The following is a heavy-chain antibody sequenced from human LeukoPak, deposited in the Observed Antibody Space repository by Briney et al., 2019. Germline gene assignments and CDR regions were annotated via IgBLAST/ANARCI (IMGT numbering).Heavy chain of an antibody. J-gene: IGHJ4*02. CDR2: FSGSGSGT. Sequence: GGSLRLSCAGSGFTFSNYAMSWVRQAPGGELEWVSTFSGSGSGTHYADSVKGRFTISRDNSKNTPYLQMNSLRAEDTAVYYCARDSSAAAADYYFDYWGQGTLVTVSS. V-gene: IGHV3-23*01. CDR1: GFTFSNYA. CDR3: ARDSSAAAADYYFDY. D-gene: IGHD6-13*01.